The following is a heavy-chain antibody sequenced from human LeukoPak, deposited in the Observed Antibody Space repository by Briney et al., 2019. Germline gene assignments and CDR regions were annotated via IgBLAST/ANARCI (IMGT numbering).Heavy chain of an antibody. CDR3: ARGRITMARRVRLTVFDY. CDR2: ISSSSSYI. CDR1: GFTFKSFS. V-gene: IGHV3-21*01. D-gene: IGHD3-10*01. Sequence: GGSVRLSCAASGFTFKSFSMKGLGQAPGKGREGVSSISSSSSYIYYADSVKGPFTSARDNAKDSLYLQIHSLRAQDTAVYCFARGRITMARRVRLTVFDYWGQGTLVTVSS. J-gene: IGHJ4*02.